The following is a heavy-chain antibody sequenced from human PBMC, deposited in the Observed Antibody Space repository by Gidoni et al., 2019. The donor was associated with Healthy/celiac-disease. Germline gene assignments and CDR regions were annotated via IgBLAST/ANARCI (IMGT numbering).Heavy chain of an antibody. J-gene: IGHJ4*02. CDR1: GFTVSSTY. D-gene: IGHD3-3*01. CDR3: ARFWSVFGSDY. Sequence: EVQLVESGGGLVQPGGSLSLSCSASGFTVSSTYMSWVRQAPGKGLEWVSVIYSGGSTYYADSVKGRFTISRDNSKNTLYLQMNSLRAEDTAVYYCARFWSVFGSDYWGQGTLVTVSS. CDR2: IYSGGST. V-gene: IGHV3-66*01.